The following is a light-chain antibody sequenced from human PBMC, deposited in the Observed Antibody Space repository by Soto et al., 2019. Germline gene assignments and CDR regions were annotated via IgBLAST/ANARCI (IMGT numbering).Light chain of an antibody. CDR1: SSDVGGYDY. CDR2: EVT. CDR3: TSYTSSSTQV. V-gene: IGLV2-14*01. Sequence: PASVVDLGGQSITIYCTGTSSDVGGYDYVSWYQQHPGTAPRLIIFEVTNRPSGVSNRFSGSKSGNTASLTISGLQAEDEADYYCTSYTSSSTQVFGTGTKVTVL. J-gene: IGLJ1*01.